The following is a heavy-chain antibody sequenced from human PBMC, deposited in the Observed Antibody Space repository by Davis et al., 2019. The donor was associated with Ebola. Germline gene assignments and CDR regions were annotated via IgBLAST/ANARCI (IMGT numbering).Heavy chain of an antibody. CDR2: IYPADSET. J-gene: IGHJ6*02. D-gene: IGHD6-6*01. Sequence: GGSLRLSCKGSGYSFTSYWIGWVRQMPGKGLEWMGIIYPADSETRHSPSFLGQVSFSADKSTNTAYLHWSNLEPSDTAIYFCARLRDSARRNYYTAMDVWGQGTTVTVSS. CDR1: GYSFTSYW. CDR3: ARLRDSARRNYYTAMDV. V-gene: IGHV5-51*01.